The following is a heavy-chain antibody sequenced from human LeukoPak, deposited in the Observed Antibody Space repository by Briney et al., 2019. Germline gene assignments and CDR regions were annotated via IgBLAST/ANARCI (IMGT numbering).Heavy chain of an antibody. D-gene: IGHD3-16*02. J-gene: IGHJ4*02. V-gene: IGHV3-20*04. CDR1: GFTFDDYG. Sequence: GGSLRLSCAASGFTFDDYGMSWVRQAPGKGLEWVSGINWNGGSTGYADSVKGRFTISRDNAKNSLYLQMNSLRAEDTALYYCARHLDDYVWGSYRPDYWGQGTLVTVSS. CDR2: INWNGGST. CDR3: ARHLDDYVWGSYRPDY.